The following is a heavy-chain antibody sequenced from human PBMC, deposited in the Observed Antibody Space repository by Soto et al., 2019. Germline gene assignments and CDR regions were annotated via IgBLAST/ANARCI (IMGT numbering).Heavy chain of an antibody. J-gene: IGHJ4*02. V-gene: IGHV1-69*01. CDR2: IIPIFGTA. Sequence: QVQLVQSGAEVKKPGSSVKVSCKASGGTFSSYAISWVRQAPGQGLEWLGGIIPIFGTANYAQKFQGRVTITEDESTSSAYMELSSVRSEDTAVYYCARDREELYPPSAHHDWGQGTLVTVSS. D-gene: IGHD1-26*01. CDR1: GGTFSSYA. CDR3: ARDREELYPPSAHHD.